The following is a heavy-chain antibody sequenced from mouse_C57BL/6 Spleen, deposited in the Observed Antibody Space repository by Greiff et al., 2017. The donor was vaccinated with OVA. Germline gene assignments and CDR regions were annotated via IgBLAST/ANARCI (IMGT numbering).Heavy chain of an antibody. CDR1: GYTFTDYN. CDR2: INPNNGGT. V-gene: IGHV1-18*01. J-gene: IGHJ3*01. D-gene: IGHD1-1*01. CDR3: ARYYGSSYGFAY. Sequence: VHVKQSGPELVKPGASVKIPCKASGYTFTDYNMDWVKQSHGKSLEWIGDINPNNGGTIYNQKFKGKATLTVDKSSSTAYMELRSLTSEDTAVYYCARYYGSSYGFAYWGQGTLVTVSA.